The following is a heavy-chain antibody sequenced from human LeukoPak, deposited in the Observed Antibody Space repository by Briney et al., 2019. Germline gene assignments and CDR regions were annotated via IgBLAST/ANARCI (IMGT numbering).Heavy chain of an antibody. V-gene: IGHV3-23*01. Sequence: GGSLRLSCAASGFTFSSYAMSWVRHAPGKGLEWVSAISGSGGSTYYADSVKGRFTISRDNSKNTLYLQMNSLRAEDTAVYYCASNRRWYYGMDVWGQGTTVTVSS. D-gene: IGHD2/OR15-2a*01. CDR3: ASNRRWYYGMDV. J-gene: IGHJ6*02. CDR1: GFTFSSYA. CDR2: ISGSGGST.